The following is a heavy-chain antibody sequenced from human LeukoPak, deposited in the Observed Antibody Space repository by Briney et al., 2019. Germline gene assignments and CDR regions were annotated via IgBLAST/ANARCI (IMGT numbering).Heavy chain of an antibody. Sequence: GGSLRLSCAASGFTFSDHAMHWVRQAPGKGLEWVSAVGIAADTFYPGSVKGRFTISRENAKNSLYLQMNSLRVEDTAVYYCVRQRKSHGNFDYWGQGTLVTVSS. D-gene: IGHD1-26*01. V-gene: IGHV3-13*01. CDR3: VRQRKSHGNFDY. J-gene: IGHJ4*02. CDR1: GFTFSDHA. CDR2: VGIAADT.